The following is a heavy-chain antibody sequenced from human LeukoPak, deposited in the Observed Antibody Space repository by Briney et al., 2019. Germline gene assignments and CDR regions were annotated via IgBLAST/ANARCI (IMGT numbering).Heavy chain of an antibody. CDR3: VGGAPNWGFDY. CDR1: GYSFTSYD. Sequence: GASVKVSCKPSGYSFTSYDINWVRESTGQGLEWMGWMSPKSGHTGYAQNFQGRVTMTRNTSISTAYMGLSSLRSEDTAVYYCVGGAPNWGFDYWGQGTLVTVSS. D-gene: IGHD7-27*01. CDR2: MSPKSGHT. V-gene: IGHV1-8*01. J-gene: IGHJ4*02.